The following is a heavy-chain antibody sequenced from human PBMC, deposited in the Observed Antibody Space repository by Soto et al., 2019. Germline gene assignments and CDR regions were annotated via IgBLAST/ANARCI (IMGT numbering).Heavy chain of an antibody. CDR1: GFTFEGYT. CDR3: AKGDTKDS. V-gene: IGHV3-9*01. D-gene: IGHD2-8*01. J-gene: IGHJ4*02. Sequence: VQLVESRGGLVQPGRSLRLSCAASGFTFEGYTMQWVRQAPGKGLEWVSGISWNSGSIAYADSVKGRFTISRDNAKNSVYLQMNNLRAEDTALYYCAKGDTKDSSGQGTLVTVSS. CDR2: ISWNSGSI.